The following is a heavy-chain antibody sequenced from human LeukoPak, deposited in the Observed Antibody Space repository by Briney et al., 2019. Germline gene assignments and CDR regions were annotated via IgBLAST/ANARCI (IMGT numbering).Heavy chain of an antibody. CDR2: ISGSGGST. D-gene: IGHD4-23*01. CDR1: GFTFSDYY. J-gene: IGHJ4*02. Sequence: PGGSLRLSCAASGFTFSDYYMSWIRQAPGKGLEWVSAISGSGGSTYYADSVKGRFTISRDNSKNTLYLQMNSLRAEDTAVYYCAKDLYGGNYQAFDYWGQGTLVTVSS. V-gene: IGHV3-23*01. CDR3: AKDLYGGNYQAFDY.